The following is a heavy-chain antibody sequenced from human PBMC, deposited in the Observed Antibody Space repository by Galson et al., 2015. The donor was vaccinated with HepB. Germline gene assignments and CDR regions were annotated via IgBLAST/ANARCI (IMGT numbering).Heavy chain of an antibody. CDR2: IIPILGIA. J-gene: IGHJ5*02. CDR3: ARDGLPYNWNDGNWFDP. V-gene: IGHV1-69*04. D-gene: IGHD1-1*01. Sequence: SVKVSCKASGGTFSSYAISWVRQAPGQGLEWMGRIIPILGIANYAQKFQGRVTITADKSTSTAYMELSSLRSEDTAVYYCARDGLPYNWNDGNWFDPWGQGTLVTVSS. CDR1: GGTFSSYA.